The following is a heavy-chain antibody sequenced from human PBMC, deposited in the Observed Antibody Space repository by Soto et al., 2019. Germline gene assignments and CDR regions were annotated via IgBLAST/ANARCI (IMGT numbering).Heavy chain of an antibody. CDR3: ARERGYSSSSDYYYGMDV. D-gene: IGHD6-13*01. CDR1: GYTFTGYY. J-gene: IGHJ6*02. V-gene: IGHV1-2*04. CDR2: INPNSGGT. Sequence: QVQLVQSGAEVKKPGASVKVSCKASGYTFTGYYMHWVRQAPGQGLEWMGWINPNSGGTNYAQKFQGWVTMTRDTSISTAYRELSRLRSDDTAVYYCARERGYSSSSDYYYGMDVWGQGTTVTVSS.